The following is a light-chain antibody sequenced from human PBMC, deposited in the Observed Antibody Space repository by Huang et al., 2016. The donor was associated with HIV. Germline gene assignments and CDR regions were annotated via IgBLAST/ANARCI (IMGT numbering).Light chain of an antibody. CDR1: QSLVHSDGTTY. V-gene: IGKV2-30*02. J-gene: IGKJ4*01. CDR3: MQGTHWPLT. Sequence: DVVMTQSPLSLPVTLGQPASISCRSSQSLVHSDGTTYLNWFHQRPGQSPRRLIYKVCNRDSGGPDRYSGSGSGTDFTLKISRVEAEDVGVYYCMQGTHWPLTFGGGTKVEIK. CDR2: KVC.